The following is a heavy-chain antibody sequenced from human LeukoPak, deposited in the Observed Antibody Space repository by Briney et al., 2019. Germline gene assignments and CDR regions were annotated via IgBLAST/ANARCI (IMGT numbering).Heavy chain of an antibody. CDR3: ASGSSGWYEGRFDY. CDR2: INPSGGST. Sequence: ASVKVSCKASGYTFTSYYMHWVRQAPGQGLEWMGIINPSGGSTSYAQKFQGRVTMTEDTSTDTAYMELSSLRSEDTAVYYCASGSSGWYEGRFDYWGQGTLVTVSS. V-gene: IGHV1-46*01. CDR1: GYTFTSYY. J-gene: IGHJ4*02. D-gene: IGHD6-19*01.